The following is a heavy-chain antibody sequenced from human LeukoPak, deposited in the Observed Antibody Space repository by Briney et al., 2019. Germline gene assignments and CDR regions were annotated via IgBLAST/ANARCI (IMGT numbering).Heavy chain of an antibody. D-gene: IGHD6-13*01. CDR1: GFTFSDYY. CDR2: ISSSGSTI. CDR3: AREGYSSSWNPYYYCYYMDV. J-gene: IGHJ6*03. V-gene: IGHV3-11*01. Sequence: GGSLRLSCAASGFTFSDYYMSWIRQAPGKGLEWVSYISSSGSTIYYADSVKGRFTISRDNAKNSLYLQMNSLRAEDTAVYYCAREGYSSSWNPYYYCYYMDVWGKGTTVTVSS.